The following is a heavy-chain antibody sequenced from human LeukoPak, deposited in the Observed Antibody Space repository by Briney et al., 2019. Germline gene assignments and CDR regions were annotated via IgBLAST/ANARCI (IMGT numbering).Heavy chain of an antibody. CDR1: GFTFSSYA. D-gene: IGHD2-8*01. CDR3: AKDTSIGKYCTNGVCSPFDY. V-gene: IGHV3-23*01. J-gene: IGHJ4*02. Sequence: PGGSLTLSCAGSGFTFSSYAMSWVRQAPGQGLEWVSVISDSGDYTSYADSVRGRFIISRDNSRNTLYLQMISLRPEDTAVYYCAKDTSIGKYCTNGVCSPFDYWGQGTPVTVSS. CDR2: ISDSGDYT.